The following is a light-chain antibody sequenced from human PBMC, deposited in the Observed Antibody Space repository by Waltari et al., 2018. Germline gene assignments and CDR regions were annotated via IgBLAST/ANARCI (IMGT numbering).Light chain of an antibody. J-gene: IGLJ2*01. CDR3: HSRDASGVGGS. Sequence: SSELTQDPAVSVAMGQTVRITCQGDSLRSYYASWYQQRPGQAPILVMYDTNNRPSGVPDRFSGSSSHNTASLTITGAQAEDEASYYCHSRDASGVGGSFGGGTKLTVL. V-gene: IGLV3-19*01. CDR2: DTN. CDR1: SLRSYY.